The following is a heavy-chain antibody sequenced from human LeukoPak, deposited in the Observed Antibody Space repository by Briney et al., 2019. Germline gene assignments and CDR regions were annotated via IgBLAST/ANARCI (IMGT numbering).Heavy chain of an antibody. V-gene: IGHV4-59*01. CDR2: ISYSGST. D-gene: IGHD6-6*01. CDR3: ARGRTYRSSSWFDP. CDR1: GGSISNYY. Sequence: SETLSLTCTVSGGSISNYYWSWIRQPPGKGLEWIGYISYSGSTNYNPSLKSRVTISVDTSKNQFSLKLSSVTAADTAVYYCARGRTYRSSSWFDPWGQGTLVTVSS. J-gene: IGHJ5*02.